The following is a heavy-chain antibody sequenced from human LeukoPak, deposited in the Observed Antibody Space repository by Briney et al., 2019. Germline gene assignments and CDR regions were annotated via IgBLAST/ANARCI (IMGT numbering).Heavy chain of an antibody. CDR3: ARDRQELFVY. V-gene: IGHV4-38-2*02. D-gene: IGHD1-26*01. CDR1: GYSISSGYY. J-gene: IGHJ4*02. CDR2: VYHSGST. Sequence: SETLSLTCGVSGYSISSGYYWGWIRQPPGKGLEWIGSVYHSGSTYYNPSLKSRVTMSVDTSKNQFSLKLSSVTAADTAVYYCARDRQELFVYWGQETLVTVSS.